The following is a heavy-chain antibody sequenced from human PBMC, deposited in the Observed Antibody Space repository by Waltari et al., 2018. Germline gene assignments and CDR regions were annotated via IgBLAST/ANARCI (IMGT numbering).Heavy chain of an antibody. V-gene: IGHV1-2*02. CDR2: INPKSGAT. Sequence: QAQLVQSGAEVKKPGASVKVSCKASGYTFIGQYIHWVRQAPGHGFEWMGWINPKSGATKYAQKFQGRVTMTWVTSITTVYMDLGSLKSDDTAMYYCVRNPHNDAFDVWGQGTMVFVS. CDR3: VRNPHNDAFDV. CDR1: GYTFIGQY. J-gene: IGHJ3*01.